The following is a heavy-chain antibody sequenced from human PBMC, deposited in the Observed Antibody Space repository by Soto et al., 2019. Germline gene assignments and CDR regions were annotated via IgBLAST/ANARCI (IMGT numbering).Heavy chain of an antibody. CDR1: GFTFSSYA. CDR3: GKERQLWSGGCMDV. CDR2: ISGSGGST. D-gene: IGHD3-3*01. V-gene: IGHV3-23*01. Sequence: GGSLRLSCAASGFTFSSYAMSWVRQAPGKGLEWVSAISGSGGSTYYADSVKGRFTISRDNSKNTLYLQMNSLRAEDTAVYYFGKERQLWSGGCMDVWGKGTTFSVSS. J-gene: IGHJ6*03.